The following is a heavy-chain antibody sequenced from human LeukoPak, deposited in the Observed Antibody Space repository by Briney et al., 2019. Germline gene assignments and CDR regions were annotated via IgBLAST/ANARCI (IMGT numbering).Heavy chain of an antibody. V-gene: IGHV1-18*01. J-gene: IGHJ4*02. CDR3: ARAHALVLRYLSYFDY. CDR2: ISAYNGNT. Sequence: GASVKVSCKASGYTFTSYGISWVRQAPGQGLEWMGWISAYNGNTNYAQKLQGRVTMTTDTSTSTAYMELRSLRSDDTAVYYCARAHALVLRYLSYFDYWGQGTLVTVSS. D-gene: IGHD3-9*01. CDR1: GYTFTSYG.